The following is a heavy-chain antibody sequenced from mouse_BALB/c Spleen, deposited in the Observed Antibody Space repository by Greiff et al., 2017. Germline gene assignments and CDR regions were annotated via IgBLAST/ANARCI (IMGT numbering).Heavy chain of an antibody. CDR3: VRHDVIYYGNGAWFAY. V-gene: IGHV10-1*02. CDR2: IRSKSNNYAT. J-gene: IGHJ3*01. Sequence: DVKLVESGGGLVQPKGSLKLSCAASGFTFNTYAMNWVRQAPGKGLEWVARIRSKSNNYATYYADSVKDRFTISRDDSQSMLYLQMNNLKTEDTAMYYCVRHDVIYYGNGAWFAYWGQGTLVTVSA. CDR1: GFTFNTYA. D-gene: IGHD2-1*01.